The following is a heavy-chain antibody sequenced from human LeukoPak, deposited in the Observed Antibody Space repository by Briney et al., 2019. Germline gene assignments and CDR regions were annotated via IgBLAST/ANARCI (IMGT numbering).Heavy chain of an antibody. CDR1: GYTFTSYY. CDR2: INPTGGST. J-gene: IGHJ4*02. Sequence: ASVKVSCKASGYTFTSYYMHWVRQAPGQGLEWMGLINPTGGSTGYAQKFQGRVTMTRDMSTSTDYMELSSLRSEDTAIYYCARDGKNSGLNYWGQGTLVTVSS. V-gene: IGHV1-46*01. D-gene: IGHD6-19*01. CDR3: ARDGKNSGLNY.